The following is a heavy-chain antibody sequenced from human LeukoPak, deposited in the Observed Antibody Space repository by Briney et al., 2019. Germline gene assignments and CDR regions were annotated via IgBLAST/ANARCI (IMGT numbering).Heavy chain of an antibody. CDR1: GFTLSSYN. D-gene: IGHD5-18*01. V-gene: IGHV3-48*02. Sequence: GGSLRLSCADSGFTLSSYNMNWVRQAPGKGLEWVSYISSSSSSIYYADSVKGRFTISRDNAKNSLSLQMNSLRDEDTAVYYCARGGSGYSYAKIDSWGQGILVTVSS. CDR3: ARGGSGYSYAKIDS. CDR2: ISSSSSSI. J-gene: IGHJ4*02.